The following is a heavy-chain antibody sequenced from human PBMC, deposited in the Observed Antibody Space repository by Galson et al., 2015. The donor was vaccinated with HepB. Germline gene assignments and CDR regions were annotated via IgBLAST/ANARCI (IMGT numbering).Heavy chain of an antibody. J-gene: IGHJ6*02. CDR1: GFTVSSNY. V-gene: IGHV3-66*02. CDR2: IYSGGST. CDR3: ARSGITMVRGVINGEYYYGMDV. Sequence: SLRLSCAASGFTVSSNYMSWVRQAPGKGLEWVSVIYSGGSTYYADSVKGRFTISRDNSKNTLYLQMNSLRAEDTAVYYCARSGITMVRGVINGEYYYGMDVWGQGTTVTVSS. D-gene: IGHD3-10*01.